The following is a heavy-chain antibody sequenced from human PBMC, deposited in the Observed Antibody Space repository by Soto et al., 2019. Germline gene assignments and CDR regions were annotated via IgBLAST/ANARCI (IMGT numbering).Heavy chain of an antibody. CDR2: INPDGNVG. CDR1: GFTFSTYW. D-gene: IGHD6-19*01. Sequence: EVHLLGSGGGLVQPGGSLRLSCVGSGFTFSTYWMNWVRQAPGKGLEWVANINPDGNVGTYVDSVRGRFTTSREKAKNSLYLQMNTLRADVTAVYFCAGWAGHVSNYWGQGIRVSVSS. J-gene: IGHJ4*02. V-gene: IGHV3-7*01. CDR3: AGWAGHVSNY.